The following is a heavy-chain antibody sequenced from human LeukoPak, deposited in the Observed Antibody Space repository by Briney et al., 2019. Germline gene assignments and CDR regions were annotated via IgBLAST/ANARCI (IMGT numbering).Heavy chain of an antibody. V-gene: IGHV3-33*01. CDR3: AREAAGPRWGGNYYGMDV. D-gene: IGHD2-15*01. Sequence: GGSLRLSCAASGFTFITYVMHWVRQAPGKGLEWVAVIWYDGSNKYYADSVKGRFTISRDNAKNSLYLQVNSLRAEDTAVYYCAREAAGPRWGGNYYGMDVWGQGTTVTVSS. CDR2: IWYDGSNK. J-gene: IGHJ6*02. CDR1: GFTFITYV.